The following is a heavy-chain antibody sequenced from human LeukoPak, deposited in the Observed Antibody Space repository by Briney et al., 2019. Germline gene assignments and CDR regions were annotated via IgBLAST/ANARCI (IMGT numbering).Heavy chain of an antibody. CDR3: ARVIEAAAGMEDWFDP. CDR1: GGSISSGDYY. Sequence: SETLSLTCTVSGGSISSGDYYWSWIRQPPGKGLEWIGYIYYSGSTYYNPSLKSRVTISVDTSKNQFSLKLSSVTAADTAVYYCARVIEAAAGMEDWFDPWGQGTLVTVSS. D-gene: IGHD6-13*01. V-gene: IGHV4-61*08. CDR2: IYYSGST. J-gene: IGHJ5*02.